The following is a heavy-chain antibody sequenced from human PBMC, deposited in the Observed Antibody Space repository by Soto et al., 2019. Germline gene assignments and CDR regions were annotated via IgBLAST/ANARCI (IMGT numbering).Heavy chain of an antibody. CDR1: GFTFSDYY. D-gene: IGHD3-10*01. CDR2: SSSCGSTI. CDR3: ARGSAVTMVGVVIVN. J-gene: IGHJ4*02. Sequence: QVQLVESGGGVVKPGGSLRLSCAASGFTFSDYYMSWIRQAPGKGLEWVSYSSSCGSTIYYADSVKGRFTISRDNAKKSLYLQMNSLRAEDTAVYYCARGSAVTMVGVVIVNWGQGTLVTVSS. V-gene: IGHV3-11*01.